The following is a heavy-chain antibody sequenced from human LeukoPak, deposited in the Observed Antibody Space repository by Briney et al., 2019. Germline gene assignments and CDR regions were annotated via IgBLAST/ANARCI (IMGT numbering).Heavy chain of an antibody. V-gene: IGHV3-23*01. CDR3: VKFNDILTGYFDY. D-gene: IGHD3-9*01. CDR2: ISGGGGSTYYA. J-gene: IGHJ4*02. Sequence: VGALRLSCAASGVTFSSYAMSCVRQSPGKGLEWVSAISGGGGSTYYAYYTDSVKGRFTISRDNSKNTLYLQMNSLRAEDTAVYFCVKFNDILTGYFDYWGQGPLVTVSS. CDR1: GVTFSSYA.